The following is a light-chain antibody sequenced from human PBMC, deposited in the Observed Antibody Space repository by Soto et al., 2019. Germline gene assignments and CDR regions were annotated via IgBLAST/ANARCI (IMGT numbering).Light chain of an antibody. V-gene: IGKV1-5*01. J-gene: IGKJ1*01. CDR3: HPTWT. CDR2: DAS. CDR1: QSISSW. Sequence: DIQMTQSPSTLSASVGDRVTITCRASQSISSWLAWYQQKPGKAPKLLIYDASSLESGVPSRFSGSGSGTEFTLTICGLQPYDFATYYCHPTWTFGQGTKVEIK.